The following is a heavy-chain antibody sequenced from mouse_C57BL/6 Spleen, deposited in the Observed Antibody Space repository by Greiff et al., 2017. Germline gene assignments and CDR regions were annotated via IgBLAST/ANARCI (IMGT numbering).Heavy chain of an antibody. D-gene: IGHD2-2*01. CDR1: GYTFTDYE. J-gene: IGHJ2*01. CDR3: TRWVTTTLDY. Sequence: QVQLQQSGAELVRPGASVTLSCKASGYTFTDYEMHWVKQTPVHGLEWIGAIDPETGGTAYNQKFKGKAILTADKSSSTAYMELRSLTSEDSAVYYCTRWVTTTLDYWGQGTILTVSS. V-gene: IGHV1-15*01. CDR2: IDPETGGT.